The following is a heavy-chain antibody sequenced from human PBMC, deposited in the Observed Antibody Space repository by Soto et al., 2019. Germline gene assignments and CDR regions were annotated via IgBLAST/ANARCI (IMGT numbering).Heavy chain of an antibody. Sequence: SETLSLTCTVSGGSISSYYWGWIRQPPGKGLEWIGSIYYSGSTYYNPSLKSRVTISVDTSENQFSLKLSSVTAADTAVYYCASSYGDYVSYGGQGTLVTVSS. CDR1: GGSISSYY. CDR2: IYYSGST. D-gene: IGHD4-17*01. CDR3: ASSYGDYVSY. V-gene: IGHV4-39*01. J-gene: IGHJ4*02.